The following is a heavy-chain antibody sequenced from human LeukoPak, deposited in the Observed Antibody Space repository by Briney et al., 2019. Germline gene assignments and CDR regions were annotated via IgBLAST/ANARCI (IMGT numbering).Heavy chain of an antibody. J-gene: IGHJ6*03. CDR2: IKQDGSEK. CDR3: ARDERHYYGSGSYYGYYYYYYMDV. V-gene: IGHV3-7*01. CDR1: GFTFSSYW. D-gene: IGHD3-10*01. Sequence: GGSLRLSCAASGFTFSSYWMSWVRQAPGKGLEWVANIKQDGSEKYYVDSVKGRFTISRDNAKNSLYLQMNSLRAEDTAVYYCARDERHYYGSGSYYGYYYYYYMDVWGKGTTVTISS.